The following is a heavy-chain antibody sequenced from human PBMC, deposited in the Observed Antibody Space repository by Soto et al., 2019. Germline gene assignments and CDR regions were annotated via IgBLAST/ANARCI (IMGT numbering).Heavy chain of an antibody. CDR3: ARGQIPRYYATAVDV. CDR2: IKQDGSEK. D-gene: IGHD3-9*01. J-gene: IGHJ3*01. CDR1: GFSFSNYW. V-gene: IGHV3-7*01. Sequence: EVQLVESGGGLVQPGGSLRLSCAASGFSFSNYWLTWVRQAPGKGLEWVANIKQDGSEKYYVDSGKGRFTISRDNAKNSLDPQLNSLRAEDTAMYHCARGQIPRYYATAVDVWGEGTMVTVAS.